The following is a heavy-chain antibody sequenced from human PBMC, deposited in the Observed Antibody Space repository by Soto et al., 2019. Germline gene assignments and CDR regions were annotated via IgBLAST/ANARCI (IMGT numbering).Heavy chain of an antibody. Sequence: SETLSLTCTVSGGSISSYYWSWIRQPPGKGLEWIGYIYCSGSTNYNPSLKSRVTISVDTSKNQFSLKLSSVTAADTAVYYCARGGYCSSTSCYWEMNWFDPWGQGTLVTVSS. CDR2: IYCSGST. D-gene: IGHD2-2*01. CDR3: ARGGYCSSTSCYWEMNWFDP. J-gene: IGHJ5*02. V-gene: IGHV4-59*01. CDR1: GGSISSYY.